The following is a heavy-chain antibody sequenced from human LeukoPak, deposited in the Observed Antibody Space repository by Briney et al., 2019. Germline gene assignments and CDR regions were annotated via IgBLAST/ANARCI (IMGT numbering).Heavy chain of an antibody. V-gene: IGHV4-39*01. D-gene: IGHD2-15*01. CDR3: ARALGYCSGGSCTRGYNWFDP. J-gene: IGHJ5*02. CDR1: GASISSSDYY. CDR2: IYYGGST. Sequence: PSETLSLTCTVYGASISSSDYYWGWIRQPPGKGLEWTGSIYYGGSTYYNPSLKSRFTISVDTSMNQFSLKLSFVTNADTAVYYCARALGYCSGGSCTRGYNWFDPWGQGTLVTVPS.